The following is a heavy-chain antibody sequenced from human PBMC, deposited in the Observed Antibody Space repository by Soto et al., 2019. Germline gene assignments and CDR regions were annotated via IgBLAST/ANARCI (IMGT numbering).Heavy chain of an antibody. Sequence: SETLSLTCAVSGSSISSPGYSWNWVRQPPGKGLEWIGYIYYGGSTYYNPSLKSRVTIDRSDNQFSLKLTAVTAADTAVYYCARAAGAVPAASGMDVWGQGTTVTVSS. D-gene: IGHD2-2*01. CDR3: ARAAGAVPAASGMDV. J-gene: IGHJ6*02. V-gene: IGHV4-30-2*01. CDR1: GSSISSPGYS. CDR2: IYYGGST.